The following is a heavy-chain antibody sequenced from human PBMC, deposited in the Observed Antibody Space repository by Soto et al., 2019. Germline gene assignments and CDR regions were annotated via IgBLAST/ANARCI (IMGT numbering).Heavy chain of an antibody. CDR3: ARVKGRYYYYMDV. Sequence: PSETLSLTCTVSGGSISSYYWSWIRQPPGKGLEWIGYIYYSGSTNYNPSLKSRVTISVDTSKNQFSLKLSSVTAADTAVYYCARVKGRYYYYMDVWGKGTTVTVSS. D-gene: IGHD1-20*01. V-gene: IGHV4-59*01. CDR2: IYYSGST. CDR1: GGSISSYY. J-gene: IGHJ6*03.